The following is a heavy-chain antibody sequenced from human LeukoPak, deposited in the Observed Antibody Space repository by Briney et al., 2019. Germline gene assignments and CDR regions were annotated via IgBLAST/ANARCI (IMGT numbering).Heavy chain of an antibody. CDR3: ARDRGGSKRAYDY. V-gene: IGHV3-21*01. J-gene: IGHJ4*02. D-gene: IGHD2-2*01. CDR2: ISSSSSYI. CDR1: GFTFSSYS. Sequence: GGSLRLSCAASGFTFSSYSMNWVRQAPGKGLEWVSSISSSSSYIYYADSVKGRFTISRDNAKNSLYLQMNSLRVEDTAVYYCARDRGGSKRAYDYWGQGTLVTVSS.